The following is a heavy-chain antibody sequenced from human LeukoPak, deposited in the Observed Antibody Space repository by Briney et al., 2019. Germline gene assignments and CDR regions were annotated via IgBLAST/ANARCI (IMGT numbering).Heavy chain of an antibody. J-gene: IGHJ4*02. V-gene: IGHV3-23*01. D-gene: IGHD2-8*01. Sequence: GGSLRLSCAASGFTFSSYAVSWVRQAPGKGLERVSSISGSGGSTYSADSVKGRFTISRDNSKNTLYLQMNSLRAEDTALYYCAKDRSCTNDICHGDFDYWGQGTLVTVSS. CDR3: AKDRSCTNDICHGDFDY. CDR1: GFTFSSYA. CDR2: ISGSGGST.